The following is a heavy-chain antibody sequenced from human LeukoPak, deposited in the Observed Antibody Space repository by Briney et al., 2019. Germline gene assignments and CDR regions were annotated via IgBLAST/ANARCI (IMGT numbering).Heavy chain of an antibody. CDR1: GFTFDDYA. V-gene: IGHV3-9*01. CDR3: AKDIVSYYDSSGPFDY. J-gene: IGHJ4*02. Sequence: PGGSLRLSCAASGFTFDDYAMHWVRQAPGKGLEWVSGISWNSGSIGYADSVKGRFTISRDNAKNSLYLQMNSLRTEDTALYYCAKDIVSYYDSSGPFDYWGQGTLVTVSS. D-gene: IGHD3-22*01. CDR2: ISWNSGSI.